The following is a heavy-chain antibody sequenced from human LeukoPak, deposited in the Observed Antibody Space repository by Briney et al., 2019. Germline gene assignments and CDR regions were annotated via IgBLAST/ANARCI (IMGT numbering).Heavy chain of an antibody. J-gene: IGHJ4*02. CDR2: IGGSDGST. CDR1: GFTFSTHA. V-gene: IGHV3-23*01. Sequence: GGSLRLSCVASGFTFSTHAMSWVRLAPGKGLEWVSAIGGSDGSTYYADSVKGRLAISRDNSKDTLYLQMNSLRVEDTATYYCAKRDSSGSYPYYFDYWGQGTLVTVSS. D-gene: IGHD3-22*01. CDR3: AKRDSSGSYPYYFDY.